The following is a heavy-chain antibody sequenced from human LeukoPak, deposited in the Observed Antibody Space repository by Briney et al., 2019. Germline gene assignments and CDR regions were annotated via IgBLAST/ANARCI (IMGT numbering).Heavy chain of an antibody. CDR2: VSSSGSSI. V-gene: IGHV3-48*03. CDR3: ARRFDS. J-gene: IGHJ4*02. CDR1: GFTLTSYD. Sequence: GGSLRLSCAASGFTLTSYDMNWVRQAPGKGLEWVSHVSSSGSSIHNADSVKGRFTISRDNARNSLFLQMNSLRAEDTAVYYCARRFDSWGQGTLVTVSP.